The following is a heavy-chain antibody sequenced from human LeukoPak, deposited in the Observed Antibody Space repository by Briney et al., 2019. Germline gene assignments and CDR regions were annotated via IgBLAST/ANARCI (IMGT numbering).Heavy chain of an antibody. D-gene: IGHD2-2*01. CDR3: ARRLTQYDCFDP. Sequence: TLSLTCAISGDSVSSNSVTWNWIRQSPSRGLEWLGRTYYRSTWYNDYAVSVRGRITVNPDTSKNQFSLHLYSVTPEDTAVYYCARRLTQYDCFDPWGQGILVTVSS. CDR1: GDSVSSNSVT. V-gene: IGHV6-1*01. J-gene: IGHJ5*02. CDR2: TYYRSTWYN.